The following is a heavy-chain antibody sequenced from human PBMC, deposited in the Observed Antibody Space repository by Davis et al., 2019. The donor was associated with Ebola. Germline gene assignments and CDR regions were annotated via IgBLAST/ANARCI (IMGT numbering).Heavy chain of an antibody. CDR2: INIDGSST. J-gene: IGHJ3*01. D-gene: IGHD6-19*01. CDR3: VKDTSSVWFDV. Sequence: HTGGSLRLSCSASGFTFSSYWMHWVRQAQGKGLVWVSRINIDGSSTTYADSVKGRFTISRDNAKNTLYLQMNSLRVEDTAIYYCVKDTSSVWFDVWGQGTTVTVSS. CDR1: GFTFSSYW. V-gene: IGHV3-74*01.